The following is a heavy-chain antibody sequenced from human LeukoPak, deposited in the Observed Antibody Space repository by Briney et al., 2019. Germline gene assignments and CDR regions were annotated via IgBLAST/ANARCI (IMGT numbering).Heavy chain of an antibody. CDR1: GFTFSNAW. CDR3: TTDLGAISYYYYYGMDV. J-gene: IGHJ6*02. CDR2: IKSKTDGGTT. Sequence: GGSLRLSCAASGFTFSNAWMSWVRQAPGKGLEWVGRIKSKTDGGTTDYAAPVKGRFTISRDDSKNTLYLQMDSLKTEDTAVYYCTTDLGAISYYYYYGMDVWGQGTTVTVSS. D-gene: IGHD3-9*01. V-gene: IGHV3-15*01.